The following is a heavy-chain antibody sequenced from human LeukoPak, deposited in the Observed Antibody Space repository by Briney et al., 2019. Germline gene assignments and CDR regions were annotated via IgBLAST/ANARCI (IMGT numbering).Heavy chain of an antibody. CDR3: ARDLRRTTSDAFDI. V-gene: IGHV4-4*02. J-gene: IGHJ3*02. CDR2: VHLDGRT. Sequence: SQTLSLTCDVSGGSVTSTNWWTWVRPPPGKGLEWIGEVHLDGRTNYNPSLKSRLIMSVDLPENHISLKLTSVTAADTAVYYCARDLRRTTSDAFDIWGQGTMVTVSS. CDR1: GGSVTSTNW. D-gene: IGHD4-17*01.